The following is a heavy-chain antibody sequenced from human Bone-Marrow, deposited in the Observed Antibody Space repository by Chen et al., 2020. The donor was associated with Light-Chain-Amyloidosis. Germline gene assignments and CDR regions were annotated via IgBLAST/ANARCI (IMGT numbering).Heavy chain of an antibody. CDR2: ISYDANRD. CDR1: GFTFSSYG. V-gene: IGHV3-30*03. CDR3: TRDVPSKARFLEWVGFDP. J-gene: IGHJ5*02. Sequence: QVQLVESGGGVVQPGRSLRLSCVASGFTFSSYGIFWVRQAPGKGLEWVALISYDANRDFYADSVKGRFTVSRDNSKNTLYLQMNSLKTEDTAVYYCTRDVPSKARFLEWVGFDPWGQGTLVTVSS. D-gene: IGHD3-3*01.